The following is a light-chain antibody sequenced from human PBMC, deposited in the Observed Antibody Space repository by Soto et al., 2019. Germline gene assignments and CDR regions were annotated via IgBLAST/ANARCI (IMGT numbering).Light chain of an antibody. CDR2: DVS. CDR1: SSDVGGYNY. Sequence: QSVLTQPASVSVSPGQSITISCTGTSSDVGGYNYVFWYQQHPGKAPKLMIYDVSNRPSGVSNRFSGSKSGNTASLTISGLQAEDEADYYCSSYTTSSTPFYVFGTGTKVTVL. J-gene: IGLJ1*01. CDR3: SSYTTSSTPFYV. V-gene: IGLV2-14*01.